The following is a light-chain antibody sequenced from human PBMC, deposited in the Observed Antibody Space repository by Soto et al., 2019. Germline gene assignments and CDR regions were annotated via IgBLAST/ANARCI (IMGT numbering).Light chain of an antibody. V-gene: IGLV2-11*01. Sequence: QSALTQPRSVSGSPGQSVSISCTGTSSDVGGYTYVSCYQQHPGKAPKVMIYDVSKRPSGVPDRFSGSKSGNTASLTISGLQSEDEADYCCCSYAGRYPYVFGTGTKVTVL. CDR2: DVS. CDR3: CSYAGRYPYV. J-gene: IGLJ1*01. CDR1: SSDVGGYTY.